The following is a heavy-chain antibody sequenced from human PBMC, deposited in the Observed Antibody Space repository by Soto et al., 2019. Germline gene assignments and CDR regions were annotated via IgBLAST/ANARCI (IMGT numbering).Heavy chain of an antibody. J-gene: IGHJ6*02. CDR2: IIPIFGTA. CDR3: AVTVTTHYGMDV. CDR1: GGTFSSYA. D-gene: IGHD4-17*01. Sequence: QVQLVQSGAEVKKPGSSVKVSCKASGGTFSSYAISWVRRAPGQGLEWMGGIIPIFGTANYAQKFEGRVTITVDESTSTAYMELSSLRSEDTAVYYCAVTVTTHYGMDVWGQGTTVTVSS. V-gene: IGHV1-69*01.